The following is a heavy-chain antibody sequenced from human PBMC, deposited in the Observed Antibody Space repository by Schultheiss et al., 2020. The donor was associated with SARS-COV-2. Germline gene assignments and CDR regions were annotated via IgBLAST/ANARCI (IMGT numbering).Heavy chain of an antibody. CDR2: IGAGHDT. CDR3: ARELGIWSSFDY. V-gene: IGHV3-13*01. J-gene: IGHJ4*02. D-gene: IGHD7-27*01. Sequence: GGSLRLSCTASGFTFSNSDFHWVRQAAGKGLEWVSAIGAGHDTYYADSVKGRFPISRDNSKNTLYLQMDSLRAEDTAIYYCARELGIWSSFDYWGQGTLVTVSS. CDR1: GFTFSNSD.